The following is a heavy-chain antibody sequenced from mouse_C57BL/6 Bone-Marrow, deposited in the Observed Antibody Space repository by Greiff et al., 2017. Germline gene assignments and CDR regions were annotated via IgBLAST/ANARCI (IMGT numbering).Heavy chain of an antibody. D-gene: IGHD2-1*01. Sequence: QVQLQQPGAELVKPGASVKLSCKASGYTFTSYWMHWVKQRPGQGLEWIGMIHPNSGSTNYNEKFKSKATLTVDKSSSTAYMQLSSLTSEDSAVDYGAREGIYYGCRRGFAYWGQGTLVTVSA. CDR3: AREGIYYGCRRGFAY. V-gene: IGHV1-64*01. CDR1: GYTFTSYW. CDR2: IHPNSGST. J-gene: IGHJ3*01.